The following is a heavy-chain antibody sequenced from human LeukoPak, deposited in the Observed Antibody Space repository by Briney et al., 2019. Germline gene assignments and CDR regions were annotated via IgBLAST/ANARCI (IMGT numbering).Heavy chain of an antibody. Sequence: ASVKVSCKASGYTFSGYYMHWVRQAPGQGLEWMGWINPNSGGTNYAQKFQGRVTMTRDTSISTAYMELSRLRSDDTAVYYCARLGDGYNAGNNWGQGTLVTVSS. D-gene: IGHD5-24*01. CDR1: GYTFSGYY. J-gene: IGHJ4*02. CDR2: INPNSGGT. CDR3: ARLGDGYNAGNN. V-gene: IGHV1-2*02.